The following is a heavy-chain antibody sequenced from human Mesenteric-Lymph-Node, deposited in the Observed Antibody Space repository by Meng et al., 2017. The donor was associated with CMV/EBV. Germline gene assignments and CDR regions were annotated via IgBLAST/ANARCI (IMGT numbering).Heavy chain of an antibody. CDR3: ASRYCSTTTCLFDS. CDR2: VYSSGTT. CDR1: GCSISSSGYY. Sequence: GCSISSSGYYWGCIRQPPGKGLEWIGRVYSSGTTYNNPSLKSRITISLDTSKNQFSLNLSSVTAADTGVYYCASRYCSTTTCLFDSWGQGTLVTVSS. J-gene: IGHJ4*02. D-gene: IGHD2-2*01. V-gene: IGHV4-39*01.